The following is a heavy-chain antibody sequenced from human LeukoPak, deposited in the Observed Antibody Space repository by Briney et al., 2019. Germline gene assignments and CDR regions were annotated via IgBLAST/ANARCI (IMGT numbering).Heavy chain of an antibody. V-gene: IGHV4-38-2*02. J-gene: IGHJ4*02. CDR3: ATGALLFDY. D-gene: IGHD2/OR15-2a*01. CDR2: IYHSEST. Sequence: SETLSLTCTVSGYSISSGYYWGCIRQPPGKGLEWIGSIYHSESTYYNPSLKSRVTISVDTSKTQFSLKLSSVTAADTAVYYCATGALLFDYWGQGTLVTVSS. CDR1: GYSISSGYY.